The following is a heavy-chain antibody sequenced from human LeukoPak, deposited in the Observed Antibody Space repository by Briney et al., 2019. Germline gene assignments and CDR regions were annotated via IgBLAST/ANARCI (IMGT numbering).Heavy chain of an antibody. V-gene: IGHV4-39*07. J-gene: IGHJ4*02. CDR1: GGSISSSSYY. D-gene: IGHD3-22*01. Sequence: SETLSLTCTVSGGSISSSSYYWGWIRQPPGKGLEWIGSIYYSGSTYYNPSLKSRVTISVDTSKNQFSLKLSSVTAADTAVYYCAQRQGNYYDSSGYSPPYYFDYWGQGTLVTVSS. CDR2: IYYSGST. CDR3: AQRQGNYYDSSGYSPPYYFDY.